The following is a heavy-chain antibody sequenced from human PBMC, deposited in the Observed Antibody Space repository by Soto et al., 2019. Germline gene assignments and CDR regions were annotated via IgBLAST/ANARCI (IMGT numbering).Heavy chain of an antibody. CDR3: ARVVRHYGMDV. D-gene: IGHD3-3*01. CDR2: ISGSGGST. Sequence: GGSLRLSCAASGFTFSSYAMSWVRQAPGKGLEWVSAISGSGGSTYYADPGKGRFTISRDNSKNTLYLQTNSLRAEDTAVYYCARVVRHYGMDVWGQGTTVTVSS. J-gene: IGHJ6*02. V-gene: IGHV3-23*01. CDR1: GFTFSSYA.